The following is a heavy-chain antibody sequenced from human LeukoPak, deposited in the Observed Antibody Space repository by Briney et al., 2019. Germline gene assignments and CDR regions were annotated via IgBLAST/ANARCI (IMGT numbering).Heavy chain of an antibody. CDR3: ARVLWFGESDY. CDR2: INPNSGGT. Sequence: GASVKVSCKASGYTFTGYYMHWVRQAPGQGLEWMGWINPNSGGTYYAQKFQGRVTMTSDTSISTAYMELSRLRSDNTAVYYCARVLWFGESDYWGQGTLVTVSS. CDR1: GYTFTGYY. J-gene: IGHJ4*02. V-gene: IGHV1-2*02. D-gene: IGHD3-10*01.